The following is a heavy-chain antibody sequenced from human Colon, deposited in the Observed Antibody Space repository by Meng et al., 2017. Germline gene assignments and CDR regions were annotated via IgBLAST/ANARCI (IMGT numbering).Heavy chain of an antibody. CDR2: ISPGGSTK. CDR1: GFTFSSYE. Sequence: GGSLRPSCEASGFTFSSYEMIWVRQAQGKGLEWVSNISPGGSTKYYADSVKGRFAVSRDNAKNSLYMQMNSLRVEDTAVYYCARDLSRGSDDAFDIWGQGTMVTVSS. CDR3: ARDLSRGSDDAFDI. J-gene: IGHJ3*02. V-gene: IGHV3-48*03. D-gene: IGHD3-10*01.